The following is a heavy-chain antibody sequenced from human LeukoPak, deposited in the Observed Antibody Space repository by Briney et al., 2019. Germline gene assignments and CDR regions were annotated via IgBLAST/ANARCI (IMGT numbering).Heavy chain of an antibody. CDR2: MNPNSGGT. CDR1: GYIFTGYY. Sequence: ASVKVSCKASGYIFTGYYMHWVRQAPGQGLEWMGLMNPNSGGTKYAQNFQGRVTMTRGTSISTAYMELSRLRSDDTAVYYCARVIRPVLYSTTLYPDFDYWGQGTLVTVSS. J-gene: IGHJ4*02. V-gene: IGHV1-2*02. D-gene: IGHD6-13*01. CDR3: ARVIRPVLYSTTLYPDFDY.